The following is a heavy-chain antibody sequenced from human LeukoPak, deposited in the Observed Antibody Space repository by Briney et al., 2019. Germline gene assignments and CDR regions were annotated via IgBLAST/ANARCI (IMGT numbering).Heavy chain of an antibody. J-gene: IGHJ4*02. Sequence: GASLKVSCKASGYTFTSYNMHWVRQAPGQGLEWMGIINPSGGSTSYAQKFHGRVTMTRDTSTSTVYMELSSLRSEDTAVYYCAREGDYPGGQARHFDYWGQGTLVTVSS. CDR1: GYTFTSYN. CDR2: INPSGGST. D-gene: IGHD4-11*01. V-gene: IGHV1-46*01. CDR3: AREGDYPGGQARHFDY.